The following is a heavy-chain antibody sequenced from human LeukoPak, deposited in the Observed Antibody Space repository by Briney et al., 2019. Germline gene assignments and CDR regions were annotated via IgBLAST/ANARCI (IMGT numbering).Heavy chain of an antibody. Sequence: PGGSLRLSCAASGFTFSSYWMHWVRQAPGKGLVWVSRINSDGSSTNYADSVEGRLTISRDNAKNTLYLQMNSLRAEDTAVYYCARDRGDPRRFDFWGQGALVTVSS. CDR2: INSDGSST. CDR3: ARDRGDPRRFDF. J-gene: IGHJ4*02. V-gene: IGHV3-74*01. D-gene: IGHD5-24*01. CDR1: GFTFSSYW.